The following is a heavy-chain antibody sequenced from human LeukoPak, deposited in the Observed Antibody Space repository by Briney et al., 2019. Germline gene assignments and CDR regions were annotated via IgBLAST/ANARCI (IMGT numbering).Heavy chain of an antibody. V-gene: IGHV3-21*01. CDR1: GFTFSSYA. D-gene: IGHD4-17*01. J-gene: IGHJ4*02. CDR3: ARAPFDYGDYSPFDY. CDR2: ISSSSSYI. Sequence: GGSLRLSCAASGFTFSSYAMSWVRQAPGKGLEWVSSISSSSSYIYYADSVKGRFTISRDNAKNSLYLQMNSLRAEDTAVYYCARAPFDYGDYSPFDYWGQGTLVTVSS.